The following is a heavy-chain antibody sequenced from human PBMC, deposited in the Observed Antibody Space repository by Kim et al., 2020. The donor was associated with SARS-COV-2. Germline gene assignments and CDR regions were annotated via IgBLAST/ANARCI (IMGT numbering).Heavy chain of an antibody. V-gene: IGHV3-23*01. J-gene: IGHJ4*02. CDR1: GLIFNNYA. Sequence: GGSLRLSCAASGLIFNNYAMSWVRQAPGKGLEWVSTISDNGGTTYYADSVKGRFTISSDNSKNTLYLQMNSLRAEDTAVYYCAKDSKMSTMDYWGQGTLVTVSS. D-gene: IGHD1-1*01. CDR3: AKDSKMSTMDY. CDR2: ISDNGGTT.